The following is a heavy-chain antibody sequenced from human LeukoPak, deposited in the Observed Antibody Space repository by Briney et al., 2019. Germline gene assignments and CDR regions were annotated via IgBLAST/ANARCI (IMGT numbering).Heavy chain of an antibody. J-gene: IGHJ4*02. CDR3: ARGGGGYCSSTSCYSPFDY. D-gene: IGHD2-2*01. CDR1: GYTFTSYG. CDR2: ISAYNGNT. Sequence: ASAKVSCKASGYTFTSYGISWVRQAPGQGLEWMGWISAYNGNTNYAQKLQGRVTMTTDTSTSTAYMELRSLRSDDTAVYYCARGGGGYCSSTSCYSPFDYWGQGTLVTVSS. V-gene: IGHV1-18*01.